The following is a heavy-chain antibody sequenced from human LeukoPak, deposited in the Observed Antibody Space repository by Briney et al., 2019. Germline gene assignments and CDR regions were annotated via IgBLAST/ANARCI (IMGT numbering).Heavy chain of an antibody. D-gene: IGHD3-22*01. Sequence: GASVKVSCKASGGTFSSYAISWVRQAPGQGLEWMGGIIPIFGTANYAQKFQGRVTITADKSTSTAYMELSSLRSEDTAVYYCAMIGYDSSGYYSYFDYWGQGTLVTVSS. J-gene: IGHJ4*02. CDR1: GGTFSSYA. CDR3: AMIGYDSSGYYSYFDY. CDR2: IIPIFGTA. V-gene: IGHV1-69*06.